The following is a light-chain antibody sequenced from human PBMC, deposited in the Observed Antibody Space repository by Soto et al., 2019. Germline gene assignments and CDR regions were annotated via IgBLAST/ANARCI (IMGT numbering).Light chain of an antibody. Sequence: EIVLTQFPATLSLSPGERATLSCRASESVSTYLAWYQQKPGQAPRLLLYDASNRATGIPARFSGSGSGTDFTLTISSLEPEDFAVYYCQQRINWPPFTFGGGTKIEIK. V-gene: IGKV3-11*01. J-gene: IGKJ4*01. CDR3: QQRINWPPFT. CDR2: DAS. CDR1: ESVSTY.